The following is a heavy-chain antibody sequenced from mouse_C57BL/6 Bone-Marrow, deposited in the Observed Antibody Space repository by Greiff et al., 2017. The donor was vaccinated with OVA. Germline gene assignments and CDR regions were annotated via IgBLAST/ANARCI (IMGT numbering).Heavy chain of an antibody. CDR2: IRSKSNYYAT. J-gene: IGHJ4*01. D-gene: IGHD2-4*01. CDR1: GFSFNTYA. CDR3: VRRRDYDYNGDAMDY. Sequence: GGGLVQPKGSLKLSCAASGFSFNTYAMNWVRQAPGKGLEWVARIRSKSNYYATYYADSVKDRFTISRDDSESMLYLQMNNLKAEDTAIYYGVRRRDYDYNGDAMDYWGQGTSVTVSS. V-gene: IGHV10-1*01.